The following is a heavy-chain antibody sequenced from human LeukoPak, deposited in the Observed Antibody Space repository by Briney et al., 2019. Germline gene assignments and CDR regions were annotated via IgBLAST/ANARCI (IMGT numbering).Heavy chain of an antibody. CDR3: ARGQDSYYYDSSGYSGEGFDC. Sequence: ASVKVSCKASGYTFTGYYMHWVRQAPGQGLEWMGWINPNSGGTNYAQKFQGRVTMTRDTSISTAYMELSRLRSDDTAVYYCARGQDSYYYDSSGYSGEGFDCWGQGSLVTV. CDR2: INPNSGGT. J-gene: IGHJ4*02. D-gene: IGHD3-22*01. CDR1: GYTFTGYY. V-gene: IGHV1-2*02.